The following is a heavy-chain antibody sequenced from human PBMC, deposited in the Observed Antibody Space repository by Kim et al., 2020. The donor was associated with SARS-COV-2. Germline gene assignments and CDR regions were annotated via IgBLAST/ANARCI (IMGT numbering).Heavy chain of an antibody. CDR2: ISSSSSYI. Sequence: GGSLRLSCAASGFTFSSYSMNWVRQAPGKGLEWVSSISSSSSYIYYADSVKGRFTISRDNAKNSLYLQMNSLRAEDTAVYYCAREGVYSSSWYDWYFDLWGRGTLVTVSS. CDR1: GFTFSSYS. V-gene: IGHV3-21*01. D-gene: IGHD6-13*01. J-gene: IGHJ2*01. CDR3: AREGVYSSSWYDWYFDL.